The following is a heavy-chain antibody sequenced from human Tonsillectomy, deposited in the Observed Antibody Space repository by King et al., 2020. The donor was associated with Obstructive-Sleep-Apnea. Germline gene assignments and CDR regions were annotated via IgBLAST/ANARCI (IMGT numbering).Heavy chain of an antibody. Sequence: QLVQSGAEVKKPGASVKVSCKASGYTFTSYYMHWVRQAPGQGLEWMGIINPSGGSTSYAQKFQGRVTRTRDTSTSTVYMELSSRGSEDTAVYYCARDPDYYGSGSYPFGAFDIWGQGTMVTVSS. CDR3: ARDPDYYGSGSYPFGAFDI. CDR2: INPSGGST. CDR1: GYTFTSYY. D-gene: IGHD3-10*01. J-gene: IGHJ3*02. V-gene: IGHV1-46*03.